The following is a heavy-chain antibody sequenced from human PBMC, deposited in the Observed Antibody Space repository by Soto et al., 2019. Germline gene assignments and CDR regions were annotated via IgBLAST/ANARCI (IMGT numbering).Heavy chain of an antibody. Sequence: ASVKVSCKVFGYTLTELSMHWVRQAPGKGLEWMGGFDPEDGETIYAQKFQGRVTMTEDTSTDTAYMELSSLRSEDTAVYYCATGRNYYDSSGYHNWFDPWGQGTLVTVSS. CDR3: ATGRNYYDSSGYHNWFDP. V-gene: IGHV1-24*01. D-gene: IGHD3-22*01. J-gene: IGHJ5*02. CDR2: FDPEDGET. CDR1: GYTLTELS.